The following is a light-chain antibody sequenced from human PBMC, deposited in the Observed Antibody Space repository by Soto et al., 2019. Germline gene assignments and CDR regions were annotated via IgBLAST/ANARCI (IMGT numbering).Light chain of an antibody. CDR2: KAS. V-gene: IGKV1-5*03. CDR3: QHYTSYSEA. CDR1: QTISSW. Sequence: DVRMSQAPSTLSGSVGDRVTITCRASQTISSWLAWYQQKPGKAPKLLIYKASTLKSGVPSRFSGSGSGTEFTLTISSLQPDDFATYYCQHYTSYSEAFGQGTKVDNK. J-gene: IGKJ1*01.